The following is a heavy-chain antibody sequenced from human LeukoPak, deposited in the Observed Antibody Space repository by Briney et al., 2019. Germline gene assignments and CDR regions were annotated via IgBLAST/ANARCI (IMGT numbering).Heavy chain of an antibody. J-gene: IGHJ4*02. D-gene: IGHD2-15*01. Sequence: WGSLRLSCAASGLAFSDYCLSWVRQAPGKGLEWVANIKPDGGHQNYVDSVKGRFTISRDNAKNSLDLQMNSLRAEDTAIYYCANTFPYCGGGSCALWGQGTLVTVSS. CDR1: GLAFSDYC. CDR3: ANTFPYCGGGSCAL. CDR2: IKPDGGHQ. V-gene: IGHV3-7*01.